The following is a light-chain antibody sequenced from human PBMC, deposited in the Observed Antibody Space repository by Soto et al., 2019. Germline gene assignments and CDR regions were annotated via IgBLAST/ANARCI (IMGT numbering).Light chain of an antibody. J-gene: IGLJ3*02. Sequence: QAVVTQEPSLTVSPGGTVTLTCASSTGAVTSGYYPSWFQQKPGQPPRALIYRTGNQSAWTPARFSASLLGDKAALTLSGAQPEDEAEYFCVQFYGSDLWVFGGGTKVTVL. CDR3: VQFYGSDLWV. CDR2: RTG. CDR1: TGAVTSGYY. V-gene: IGLV7-43*01.